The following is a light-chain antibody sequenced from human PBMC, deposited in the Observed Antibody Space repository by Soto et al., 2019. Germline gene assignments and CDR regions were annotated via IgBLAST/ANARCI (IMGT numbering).Light chain of an antibody. CDR3: QQYGSSPRT. J-gene: IGKJ1*01. Sequence: EIVLTQSPGTLSLSQGERATLSCRASQSVATIYLAWYQQKPGQAPKLLMSGTSTSASGIPDRFSGSGSGTDFTLTINRLEPEDFAGYYCQQYGSSPRTFGPGTRV. CDR2: GTS. V-gene: IGKV3-20*01. CDR1: QSVATIY.